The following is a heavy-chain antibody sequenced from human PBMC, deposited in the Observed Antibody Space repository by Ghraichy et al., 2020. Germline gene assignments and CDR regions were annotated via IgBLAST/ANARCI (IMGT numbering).Heavy chain of an antibody. Sequence: SETLSLTCAVYGGSSSNYFWSWIRQSPGRGLEWIGEINYGGNTNYNPSFKSRVTISIGTSNNHFSLRLNSVTAADTAVYYCARGRHQTSGHGNFDYWGQGTRVTVSS. CDR3: ARGRHQTSGHGNFDY. D-gene: IGHD5-12*01. CDR2: INYGGNT. CDR1: GGSSSNYF. J-gene: IGHJ4*02. V-gene: IGHV4-34*01.